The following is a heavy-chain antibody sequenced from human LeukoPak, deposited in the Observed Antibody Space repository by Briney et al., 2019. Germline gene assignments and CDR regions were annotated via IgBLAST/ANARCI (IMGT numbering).Heavy chain of an antibody. J-gene: IGHJ5*02. Sequence: PSETLSLTCAVYGGSFSGYYWSWIRQPPGKGLEWIGEINHSGSTNYNPSLKSRVTISVDTSKNQFSLKLSSVTAADTAVYYCARRSPVLRFFNTWGQGTLVTVSS. CDR3: ARRSPVLRFFNT. CDR1: GGSFSGYY. CDR2: INHSGST. V-gene: IGHV4-34*01. D-gene: IGHD3-3*01.